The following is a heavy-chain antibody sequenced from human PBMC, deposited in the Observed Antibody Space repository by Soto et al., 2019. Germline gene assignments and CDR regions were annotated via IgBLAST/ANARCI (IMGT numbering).Heavy chain of an antibody. CDR1: GFTFSSYA. J-gene: IGHJ5*02. D-gene: IGHD1-26*01. CDR2: ISSNGGST. V-gene: IGHV3-64D*08. CDR3: VKRPCELAQGWWFDP. Sequence: GGSLRLSCSASGFTFSSYAMHWVRQAPGKGLEYVSAISSNGGSTYYADSVKSRFTISRDNSKNTLYLQMSSLRAEDTAVYYCVKRPCELAQGWWFDPWGLGTLDTVS.